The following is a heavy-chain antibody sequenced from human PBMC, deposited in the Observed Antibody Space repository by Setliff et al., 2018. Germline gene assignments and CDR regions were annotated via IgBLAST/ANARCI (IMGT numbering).Heavy chain of an antibody. CDR3: ARYDSSGYSENYYFDY. D-gene: IGHD3-22*01. Sequence: SETLSLTCTVSGGSVSSGSYYWSWIRQPPGKGLEWIGYIYYSGSTYYSPSLKSRVTMFVDTSKNQFSLMLYSVTAADTAIYYCARYDSSGYSENYYFDYWGQGTLVTVS. J-gene: IGHJ4*02. CDR1: GGSVSSGSYY. CDR2: IYYSGST. V-gene: IGHV4-61*01.